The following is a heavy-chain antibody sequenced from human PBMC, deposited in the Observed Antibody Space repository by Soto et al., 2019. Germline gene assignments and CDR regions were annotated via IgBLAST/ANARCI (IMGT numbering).Heavy chain of an antibody. CDR1: GGSISTGGYY. V-gene: IGHV4-31*03. Sequence: QVQLQESGPGLVKPSQTLSLTCTVSGGSISTGGYYWSWIRQHPGKGLEWIGYIYYRGSTYYNPSLKSRITISVDTSKNQFSLKLSSVTAADTAVYYCARGDGIAAGGPGWFDTWGQGTLVTVSS. CDR2: IYYRGST. D-gene: IGHD6-13*01. J-gene: IGHJ5*02. CDR3: ARGDGIAAGGPGWFDT.